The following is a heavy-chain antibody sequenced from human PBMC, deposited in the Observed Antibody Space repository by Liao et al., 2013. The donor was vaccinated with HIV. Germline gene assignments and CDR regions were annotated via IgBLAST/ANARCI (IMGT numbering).Heavy chain of an antibody. D-gene: IGHD6-13*01. Sequence: QVHLQESGPGLVKPSETLSLTCTVSGGAIRGYYWNWIRQSPGKGLEWIGYISYNGRTKYNPSLHSRVTIFVDTSTNQFSLRLSSVTPADTAVYYCARLVISTWTFYNYHMDVWAKGTTVTVSS. CDR3: ARLVISTWTFYNYHMDV. J-gene: IGHJ6*03. V-gene: IGHV4-59*01. CDR2: ISYNGRT. CDR1: GGAIRGYY.